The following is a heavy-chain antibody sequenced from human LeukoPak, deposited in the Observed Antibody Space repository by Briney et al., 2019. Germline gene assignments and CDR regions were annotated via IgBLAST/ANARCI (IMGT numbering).Heavy chain of an antibody. CDR3: AKDRENYDFWSGYFDY. J-gene: IGHJ4*02. V-gene: IGHV3-30*02. CDR1: GFTFSSYG. D-gene: IGHD3-3*01. Sequence: AGGSLRLSCAASGFTFSSYGMHWVRQAPGKGLEWVAFIRYDGSNKYYADSVKGRFTISRDNSKNTLYLQMNSLRTEDTALYYCAKDRENYDFWSGYFDYWGQGTLVTVSS. CDR2: IRYDGSNK.